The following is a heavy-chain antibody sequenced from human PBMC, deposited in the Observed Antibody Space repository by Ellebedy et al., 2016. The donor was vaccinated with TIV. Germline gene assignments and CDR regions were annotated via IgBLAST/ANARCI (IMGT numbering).Heavy chain of an antibody. CDR3: AGESFNDADLDLWGLFDI. J-gene: IGHJ3*02. V-gene: IGHV3-66*01. CDR1: GFTINSNY. CDR2: ISVAGGT. Sequence: GESLKISCVVSGFTINSNYMSWVRQAPGKGLEWVSVISVAGGTYYPDSVKGRFTISRDNSRNTLFLQMNGLRAEDTAVYYCAGESFNDADLDLWGLFDIWGQGTTVTVSS. D-gene: IGHD1-7*01.